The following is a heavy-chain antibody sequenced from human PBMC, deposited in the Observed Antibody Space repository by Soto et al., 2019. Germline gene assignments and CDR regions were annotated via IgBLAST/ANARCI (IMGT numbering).Heavy chain of an antibody. D-gene: IGHD3-3*01. CDR3: AKGGNSWSGYSLH. J-gene: IGHJ4*02. CDR1: GFGFSHYV. CDR2: ISATAVSS. Sequence: EVQLLESGGGLVQPGGSLRLSCAASGFGFSHYVMSWVRQAPGKGLEWASGISATAVSSYSADSVKGRFTISRDNSQNMLYLQMNSLTADDTAVYYCAKGGNSWSGYSLHWGQGTLVTVSS. V-gene: IGHV3-23*01.